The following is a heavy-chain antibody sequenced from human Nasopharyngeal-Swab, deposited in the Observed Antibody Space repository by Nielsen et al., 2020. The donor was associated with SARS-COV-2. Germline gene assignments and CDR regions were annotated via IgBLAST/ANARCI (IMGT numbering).Heavy chain of an antibody. CDR2: INHHERT. CDR1: GGSFNGFY. V-gene: IGHV4-34*01. J-gene: IGHJ6*02. CDR3: ARAGRVGDAFTGLDV. Sequence: GSLRLSCSVSGGSFNGFYWNWILQPPGKGLEWIGEINHHERTNYNPSLKSRVTMLVDTSNNQVSLKLSSVTATDTAVYYCARAGRVGDAFTGLDVWGQGTTVTVSS. D-gene: IGHD1-26*01.